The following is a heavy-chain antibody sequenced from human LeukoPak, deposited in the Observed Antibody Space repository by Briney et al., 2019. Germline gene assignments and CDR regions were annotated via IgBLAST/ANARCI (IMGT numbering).Heavy chain of an antibody. CDR2: INAGNGST. D-gene: IGHD2-21*01. CDR1: GYTFTSYA. V-gene: IGHV1-3*01. Sequence: GASVTVSCTASGYTFTSYAMHWVRQAPGQRLEWMGWINAGNGSTKYSQKFQGRVTITRDTSASTAYMELSSLRSEDTAVYYCARDRHIGGAFDYWGQGTLVTVSS. CDR3: ARDRHIGGAFDY. J-gene: IGHJ4*02.